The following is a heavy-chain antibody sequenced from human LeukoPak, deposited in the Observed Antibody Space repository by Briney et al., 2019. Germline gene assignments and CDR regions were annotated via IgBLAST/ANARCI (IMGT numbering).Heavy chain of an antibody. CDR1: GFTFDDYA. J-gene: IGHJ4*02. V-gene: IGHV3-9*01. CDR2: ISWNSGSI. Sequence: GRSLRLSCAASGFTFDDYAMHWDRQAPGKGLEWVSGISWNSGSIGYADSVKGRFTISRDNAKNSLYLQMNSLRAEDTALYYCAKDSNYDFWSGNQAFDYWGQGTLVTVSS. CDR3: AKDSNYDFWSGNQAFDY. D-gene: IGHD3-3*01.